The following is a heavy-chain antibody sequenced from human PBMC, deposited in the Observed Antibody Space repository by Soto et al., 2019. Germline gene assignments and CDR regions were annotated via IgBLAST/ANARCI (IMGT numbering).Heavy chain of an antibody. J-gene: IGHJ5*02. CDR2: IYHSGST. Sequence: SETLSLTCAVSGGSISSGGYSWSWIRQPPGKGLEWIGYIYHSGSTYYNPSLKSRVTISVDRSKNQFSLKLSSVTAADTAVYYCARGCPSGSGSYYNGHNWFDPWGQGTLVTVSS. D-gene: IGHD3-10*01. CDR3: ARGCPSGSGSYYNGHNWFDP. V-gene: IGHV4-30-2*01. CDR1: GGSISSGGYS.